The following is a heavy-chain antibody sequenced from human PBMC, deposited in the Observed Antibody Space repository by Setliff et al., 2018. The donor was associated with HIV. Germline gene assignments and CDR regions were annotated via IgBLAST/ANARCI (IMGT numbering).Heavy chain of an antibody. V-gene: IGHV3-48*03. CDR3: TAGHYGPNP. Sequence: PGGSLRLSCKASGFSFTTRDMNWVRQAPGKGLEWISYITSDGSVTYYADSVKGRFTISRDNAGGSLYLQMNSLKVEDTALYHCTAGHYGPNPWGQGTPVTVSS. CDR2: ITSDGSVT. CDR1: GFSFTTRD. D-gene: IGHD3-10*01. J-gene: IGHJ5*02.